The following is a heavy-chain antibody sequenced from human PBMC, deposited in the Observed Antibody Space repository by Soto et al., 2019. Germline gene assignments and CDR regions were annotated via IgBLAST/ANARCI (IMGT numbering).Heavy chain of an antibody. D-gene: IGHD3-16*01. J-gene: IGHJ6*02. V-gene: IGHV3-33*01. CDR3: ARGMMRMDV. CDR1: GFTFSSYG. CDR2: IWYDGSNK. Sequence: SLRLSCAASGFTFSSYGMHWVRQAPGKGLEWVAVIWYDGSNKYYADSVKGRFTMSRDNSKNTLYLQMNSLRAEDTAVYYCARGMMRMDVWGQGTTVTVSS.